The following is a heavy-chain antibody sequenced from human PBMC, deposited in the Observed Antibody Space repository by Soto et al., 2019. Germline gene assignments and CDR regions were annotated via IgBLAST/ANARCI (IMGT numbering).Heavy chain of an antibody. CDR2: ISGSGGST. D-gene: IGHD2-15*01. CDR3: AKDGRGYCSGGSCYGDGYFQH. V-gene: IGHV3-23*01. CDR1: GFTFSSYA. Sequence: EVQLLESGGGLVQPGGSLRLSCAASGFTFSSYAMSWVRQAPGKGLEWVSAISGSGGSTYYADSVKGRFTISRDNSKNTLYLQMNSLRAEDTAVYYCAKDGRGYCSGGSCYGDGYFQHWGQGTLVTVSS. J-gene: IGHJ1*01.